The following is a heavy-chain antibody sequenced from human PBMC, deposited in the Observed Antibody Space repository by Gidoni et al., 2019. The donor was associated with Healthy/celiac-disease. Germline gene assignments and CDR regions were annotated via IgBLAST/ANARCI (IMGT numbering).Heavy chain of an antibody. Sequence: QVQLQQWGAGLLKPSETLSLPCAVYGGSFSGYYWSWIRQPPGKGLEWMGEINHSGSTNYNPSRKSRVTISVDTSKNQFSLKLSSVTAADTAVYYCARGKPSRGANAFDIWGQGTMVTVSS. D-gene: IGHD3-10*01. V-gene: IGHV4-34*01. CDR2: INHSGST. CDR3: ARGKPSRGANAFDI. J-gene: IGHJ3*02. CDR1: GGSFSGYY.